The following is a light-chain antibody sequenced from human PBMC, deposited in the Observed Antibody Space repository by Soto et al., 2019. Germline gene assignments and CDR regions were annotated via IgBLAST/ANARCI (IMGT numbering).Light chain of an antibody. J-gene: IGKJ1*01. CDR3: IQGTHWPRT. V-gene: IGKV2-30*01. Sequence: DVVMTQSPLSLPVTLGQPASISCRSSQSPVYSDGNTYLNWFQQRLGQSPRRLIYKVSNRDSGVPDRFSGSGSGTDFTPKISRVEAEDVGVHYCIQGTHWPRTFGQGTKV. CDR2: KVS. CDR1: QSPVYSDGNTY.